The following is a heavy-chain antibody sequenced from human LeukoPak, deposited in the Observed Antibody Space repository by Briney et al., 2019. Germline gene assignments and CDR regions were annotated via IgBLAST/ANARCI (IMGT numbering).Heavy chain of an antibody. Sequence: ASVKVSCKASGYTFTSYYMHWVRQAPGQGLEWMGIINPSGGSTSYAQKFQGRVTMTRDTSTSTVYMELSSLRSEDTAVYYCARAYSLNYYDGSADGDYWGQGTLVTVSS. D-gene: IGHD3-22*01. CDR3: ARAYSLNYYDGSADGDY. CDR2: INPSGGST. CDR1: GYTFTSYY. J-gene: IGHJ4*02. V-gene: IGHV1-46*01.